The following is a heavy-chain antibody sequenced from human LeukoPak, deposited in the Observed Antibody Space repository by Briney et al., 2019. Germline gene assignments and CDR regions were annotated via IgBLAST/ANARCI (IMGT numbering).Heavy chain of an antibody. CDR3: ARVGYDFWSGYYGNWFDP. Sequence: SETLSLTCAVYGGSFSGYYWSWIRQPPGKGLEWIGEINHSGSTNYDPSLKSRVTISVDTSKNQFSLKLNSVTAADTAVYYCARVGYDFWSGYYGNWFDPWGQGTLVTVSS. V-gene: IGHV4-34*01. CDR1: GGSFSGYY. CDR2: INHSGST. J-gene: IGHJ5*02. D-gene: IGHD3-3*01.